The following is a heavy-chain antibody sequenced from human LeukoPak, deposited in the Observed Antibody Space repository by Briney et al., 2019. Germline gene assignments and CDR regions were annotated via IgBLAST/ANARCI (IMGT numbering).Heavy chain of an antibody. CDR3: ARGPYCYYFGYYYYYYMDV. Sequence: SETLSLTCAVYGGSFSGYYWSWIRQSPGKGLEWIGEINHSGSTNYNPSLKSRVTISVDTSKNQFSLKLSSVTAADTAVYYCARGPYCYYFGYYYYYYMDVWGKGTTVTVSS. D-gene: IGHD3-10*01. CDR1: GGSFSGYY. CDR2: INHSGST. V-gene: IGHV4-34*01. J-gene: IGHJ6*03.